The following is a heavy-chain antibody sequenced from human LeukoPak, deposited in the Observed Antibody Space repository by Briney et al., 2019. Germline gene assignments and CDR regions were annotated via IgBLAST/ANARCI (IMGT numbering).Heavy chain of an antibody. J-gene: IGHJ4*02. Sequence: GASVKVSCKASGYTFTSYGISWVRQAPGQGLEWMGWISAYNGNTNYAQKLQGRVTMTTDTSTSTAYMELRSLRSDDTAVYYCARDGSNWNDQDPFPFDYWGQGTLVTVSS. CDR1: GYTFTSYG. D-gene: IGHD1-20*01. CDR2: ISAYNGNT. CDR3: ARDGSNWNDQDPFPFDY. V-gene: IGHV1-18*01.